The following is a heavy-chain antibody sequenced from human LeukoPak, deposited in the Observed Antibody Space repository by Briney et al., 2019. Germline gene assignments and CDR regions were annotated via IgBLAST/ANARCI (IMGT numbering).Heavy chain of an antibody. V-gene: IGHV3-21*01. CDR1: GFTFSSYS. CDR2: ISSSSSYI. J-gene: IGHJ6*03. D-gene: IGHD3-3*01. CDR3: ARDLTRITIFGVVSGYMDV. Sequence: KPGGSLRLSCAASGFTFSSYSMNWVRQAPGKGLEWVSSISSSSSYIYYADSVKGRFTISRENAKNSLYLQMNSLRAEDTAVYYCARDLTRITIFGVVSGYMDVWGKGTTVTVSS.